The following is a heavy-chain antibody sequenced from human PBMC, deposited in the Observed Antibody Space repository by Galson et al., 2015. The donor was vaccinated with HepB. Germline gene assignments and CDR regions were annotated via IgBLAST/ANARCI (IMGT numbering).Heavy chain of an antibody. D-gene: IGHD3-16*01. Sequence: SLRLSCAASGFTFSSYSMNWVRQAPGKGLEWVSSISSSSSYIYYADSVKGRFTISRDNAKNSLYLQMNSLRAGDTAVYYCARGSNATSHDAFDIWGQGTMVTVSS. CDR2: ISSSSSYI. CDR1: GFTFSSYS. CDR3: ARGSNATSHDAFDI. J-gene: IGHJ3*02. V-gene: IGHV3-21*01.